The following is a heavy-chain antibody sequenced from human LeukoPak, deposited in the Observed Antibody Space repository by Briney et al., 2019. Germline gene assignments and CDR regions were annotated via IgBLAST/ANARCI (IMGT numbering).Heavy chain of an antibody. Sequence: GGSLRLSCAASGFTFSSYTMNWVRQAPGKGLEWVSSISSSSSYIYYTDSVKGRFTISRDNAKNSLYLQMNSLRGEDTAAYFCVRDDRVGATWRDFDYWGQGTLVTVSS. CDR2: ISSSSSYI. CDR3: VRDDRVGATWRDFDY. V-gene: IGHV3-21*01. J-gene: IGHJ4*02. D-gene: IGHD1-26*01. CDR1: GFTFSSYT.